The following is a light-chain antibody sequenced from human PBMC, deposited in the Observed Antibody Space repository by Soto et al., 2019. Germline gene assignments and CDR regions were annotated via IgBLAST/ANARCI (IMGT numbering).Light chain of an antibody. CDR1: QSISSW. Sequence: DIQMTQSPSTLSASVGDRVTITCPASQSISSWLAWYQQKPGKAPKLLIYKAASLESGVPSRFSGSGSGTECPLTLSSLQPDDFATYYRPQYNSLWTFGQGTKVEIK. CDR2: KAA. J-gene: IGKJ1*01. CDR3: PQYNSLWT. V-gene: IGKV1-5*03.